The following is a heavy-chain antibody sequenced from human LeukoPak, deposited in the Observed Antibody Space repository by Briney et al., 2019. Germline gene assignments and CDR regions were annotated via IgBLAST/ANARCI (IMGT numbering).Heavy chain of an antibody. CDR1: GGSISSYY. V-gene: IGHV4-59*01. J-gene: IGHJ5*02. CDR3: ARNPITLVRGGNWFDP. Sequence: SETLSLTCTVSGGSISSYYWSWIRQPPGKGLEWIGYIYYSGSTTYNPSLKSRVTISIDTSKNHFSLKLSSVTAADTAVYYCARNPITLVRGGNWFDPWGQGTLVTVSS. CDR2: IYYSGST. D-gene: IGHD3-10*01.